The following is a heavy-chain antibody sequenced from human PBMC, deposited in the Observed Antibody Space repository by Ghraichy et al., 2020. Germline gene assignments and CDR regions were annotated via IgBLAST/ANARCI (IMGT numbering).Heavy chain of an antibody. CDR1: GDSVSNNGAA. J-gene: IGHJ6*02. CDR2: TYYRSKWYN. D-gene: IGHD6-13*01. V-gene: IGHV6-1*01. CDR3: AKSHSSATTPLYGMDV. Sequence: SETLSLTCAISGDSVSNNGAAWNWIRQSPSRGLEWLGRTYYRSKWYNDYAVSVKSRITINADTSKNQYSLQLNSVTPEDTAVYYCAKSHSSATTPLYGMDVWGQGTTVTVSS.